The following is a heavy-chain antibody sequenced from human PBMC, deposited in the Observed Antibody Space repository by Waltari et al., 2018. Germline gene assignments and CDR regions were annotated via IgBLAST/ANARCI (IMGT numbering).Heavy chain of an antibody. V-gene: IGHV1-69*12. CDR1: GGPFGGCG. J-gene: IGHJ6*03. D-gene: IGHD3-3*02. Sequence: VQLVQSGAEVRTPGSSVKVSCKASGGPFGGCGLLWVRLVPGQRLEWLGVIIPIFGIPDYSQKFQDRLTITADESTSTAYMELSSLTSEDTAIYFCATHKLGISQHYYHMGAWGKGTTVTISS. CDR2: IIPIFGIP. CDR3: ATHKLGISQHYYHMGA.